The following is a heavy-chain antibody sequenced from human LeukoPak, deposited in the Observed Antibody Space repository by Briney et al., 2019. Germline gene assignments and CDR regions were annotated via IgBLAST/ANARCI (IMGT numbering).Heavy chain of an antibody. D-gene: IGHD2-15*01. Sequence: SETLSLTCAVYGGSFSGYYWSWIRQPPGKGLEWIGEINHSGSTNYNPSLKSRVNISVDTSKNQFSLKLSSVTAADTAVYYCARARPGYCSGGSCYKSSTWFDYWGQGTLVTVSS. V-gene: IGHV4-34*01. CDR3: ARARPGYCSGGSCYKSSTWFDY. J-gene: IGHJ4*02. CDR2: INHSGST. CDR1: GGSFSGYY.